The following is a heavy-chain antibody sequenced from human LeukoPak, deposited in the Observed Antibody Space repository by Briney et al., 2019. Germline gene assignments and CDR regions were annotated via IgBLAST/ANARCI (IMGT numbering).Heavy chain of an antibody. D-gene: IGHD1-1*01. Sequence: SETLSLTCTVSGGSISSSSYYWGWIRQPPGKGLEWIGSIYYSGSTYYNPSLTSRVTISVDTSKNQFSLKLGSVTAADTAVYYCARHGGTTGIDAFDIWGQGTMDTVSS. CDR1: GGSISSSSYY. CDR3: ARHGGTTGIDAFDI. J-gene: IGHJ3*02. CDR2: IYYSGST. V-gene: IGHV4-39*01.